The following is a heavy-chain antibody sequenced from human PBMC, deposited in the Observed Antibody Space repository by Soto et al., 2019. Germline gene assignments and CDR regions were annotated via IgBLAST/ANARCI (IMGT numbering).Heavy chain of an antibody. CDR2: INPKSGGT. CDR1: GYSFTDYH. Sequence: QVQLVQSGAEVKKPGASVRVSCKASGYSFTDYHIHWVRQAPGQGLEWLGRINPKSGGTSTAQKFQGWVTMTRDRSISTVYMELTRLRSDDTAVYFCARGHSTDCSNGVCSLFYNHEMDVWGQGTTVTVSS. V-gene: IGHV1-2*04. D-gene: IGHD2-8*01. CDR3: ARGHSTDCSNGVCSLFYNHEMDV. J-gene: IGHJ6*02.